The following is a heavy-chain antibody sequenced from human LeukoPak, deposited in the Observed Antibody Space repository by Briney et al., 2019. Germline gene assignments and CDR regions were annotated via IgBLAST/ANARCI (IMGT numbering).Heavy chain of an antibody. J-gene: IGHJ4*02. D-gene: IGHD6-19*01. V-gene: IGHV3-21*01. CDR3: ARVRAVAGPRAFDY. Sequence: GGSLRLSCAASGFTFSSYSMNWVRQAPGKGLEWVSSISSSSSYIYYADSVKGRFTISRNNAKNSLYLQMNSLRAEDTAVYYCARVRAVAGPRAFDYWGQGTLATVSS. CDR2: ISSSSSYI. CDR1: GFTFSSYS.